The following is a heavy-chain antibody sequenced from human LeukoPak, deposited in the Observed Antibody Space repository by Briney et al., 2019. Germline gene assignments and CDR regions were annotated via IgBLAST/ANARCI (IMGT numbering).Heavy chain of an antibody. J-gene: IGHJ4*02. V-gene: IGHV3-30*03. CDR3: ARDGRDNPNDY. CDR2: ISYDGRNK. CDR1: GFTFNTYD. Sequence: PGGSLRLSCAASGFTFNTYDMHWVRQAPGKGLEWVAVISYDGRNKYYADSVKGRFTISRDNSKNALFLQMNSLRAEDTAVYYCARDGRDNPNDYWGQGTLVTVSS. D-gene: IGHD1-14*01.